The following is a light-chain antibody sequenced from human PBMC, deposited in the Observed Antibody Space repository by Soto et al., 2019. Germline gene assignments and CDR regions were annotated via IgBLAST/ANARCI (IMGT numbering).Light chain of an antibody. CDR1: QSVSSY. J-gene: IGKJ2*01. Sequence: EIVLTQSPATLSLSPGERATLSCRASQSVSSYLAWYQQKPGQAPGLLIYDASNRATGIPARFSGSGSGTDFTLTISSLEPEDLAVYYCQQRSNWPYTFGQGTKLEIK. V-gene: IGKV3-11*01. CDR3: QQRSNWPYT. CDR2: DAS.